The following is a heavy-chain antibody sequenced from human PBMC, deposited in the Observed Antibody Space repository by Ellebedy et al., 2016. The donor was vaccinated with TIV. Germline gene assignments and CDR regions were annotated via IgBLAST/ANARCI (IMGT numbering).Heavy chain of an antibody. CDR2: ITAYNDDT. D-gene: IGHD3-10*01. V-gene: IGHV1-18*01. CDR3: ARHRGFGESLDY. J-gene: IGHJ4*02. CDR1: GYTFTSYV. Sequence: ASVKVSXXASGYTFTSYVLSWVRQPPGQGLEWMGWITAYNDDTNYAQILQGRVTMTTDTSTSTAYMELRSLRSDDTAVYYCARHRGFGESLDYWGQGTLVTVSS.